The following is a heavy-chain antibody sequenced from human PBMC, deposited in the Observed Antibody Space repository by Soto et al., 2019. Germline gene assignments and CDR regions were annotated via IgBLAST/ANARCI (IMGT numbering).Heavy chain of an antibody. CDR1: GFIVSTIY. CDR2: IYADGRT. V-gene: IGHV3-66*01. Sequence: GGSLRLSCAASGFIVSTIYMSWVRQAPGKGLEWVSTIYADGRTYYADSVKDRFTMSRDDVKNTLFLQMNSLRVEDTAVYYCARDIDYCGQGTLVTVSS. J-gene: IGHJ4*02. CDR3: ARDIDY.